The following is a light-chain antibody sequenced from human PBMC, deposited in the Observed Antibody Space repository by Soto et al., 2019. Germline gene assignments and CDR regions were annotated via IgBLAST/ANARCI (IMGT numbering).Light chain of an antibody. V-gene: IGKV1-39*01. J-gene: IGKJ1*01. Sequence: DIQMTQSASSLSASLGDRVTITWRASQSIRFYLNWYQQKPVKAPKLLIYTASNVQSGVPSRISGSLSGTDFTLTISSLQPEDFATYYCQQSYSMPGTFGQGTKVDIK. CDR3: QQSYSMPGT. CDR2: TAS. CDR1: QSIRFY.